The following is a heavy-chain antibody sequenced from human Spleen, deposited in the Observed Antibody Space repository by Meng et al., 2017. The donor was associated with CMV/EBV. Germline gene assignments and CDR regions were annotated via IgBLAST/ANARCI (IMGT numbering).Heavy chain of an antibody. J-gene: IGHJ4*02. CDR2: ISWNGVTK. Sequence: SLKISCAASGFTFDDYAMHWVRQVPGKGLEWVSGISWNGVTKGYAGSVKGRFTISRDNAKNSLYLQMNSLRAEDTAVYYCARDLGSSSSSGLAVDYWGQGTLVTVSS. CDR1: GFTFDDYA. CDR3: ARDLGSSSSSGLAVDY. V-gene: IGHV3-9*01. D-gene: IGHD6-6*01.